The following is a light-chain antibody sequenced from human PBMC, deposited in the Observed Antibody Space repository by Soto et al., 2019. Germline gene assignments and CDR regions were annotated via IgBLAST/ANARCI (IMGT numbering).Light chain of an antibody. Sequence: EIGLTQSPCTLSLSPGERATLSCRASQSVSSYLAWYQQKPGQAPRLLIYDASTRATGIPDRFSGSGSGTDYSLTISRLEPEDFAVYYCQQYDTSPRTFGQRTKVDI. CDR1: QSVSSY. J-gene: IGKJ1*01. V-gene: IGKV3-20*01. CDR3: QQYDTSPRT. CDR2: DAS.